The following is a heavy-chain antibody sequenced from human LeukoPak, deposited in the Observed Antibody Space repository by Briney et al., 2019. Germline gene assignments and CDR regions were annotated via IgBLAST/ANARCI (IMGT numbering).Heavy chain of an antibody. J-gene: IGHJ3*02. V-gene: IGHV4-59*08. D-gene: IGHD3-16*01. CDR3: ARRRGRYTDTFDI. CDR2: IYYSGST. Sequence: SETLSLTCTVSGGSISSYYWSWIRQPPVKGLEWIGYIYYSGSTNYNPSLKSRVTISVDTSKNQFSLKLSSVTAADTAVYYCARRRGRYTDTFDIWGQGTMVTVSS. CDR1: GGSISSYY.